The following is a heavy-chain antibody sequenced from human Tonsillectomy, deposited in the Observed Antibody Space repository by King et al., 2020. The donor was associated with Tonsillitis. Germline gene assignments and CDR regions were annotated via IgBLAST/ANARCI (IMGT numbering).Heavy chain of an antibody. Sequence: VQLVESGGGVVQPGRSLRLSCAASGFTFNNFGMHWVRQAPGKGLEWVAVISYDGSNRYYADSVKGRFTISRDNSKNTLYLQMNSLRAEETAVYYCWGGSTEGFDYWGQGTLVTVSS. CDR1: GFTFNNFG. CDR3: WGGSTEGFDY. D-gene: IGHD3-16*01. V-gene: IGHV3-30*03. J-gene: IGHJ4*02. CDR2: ISYDGSNR.